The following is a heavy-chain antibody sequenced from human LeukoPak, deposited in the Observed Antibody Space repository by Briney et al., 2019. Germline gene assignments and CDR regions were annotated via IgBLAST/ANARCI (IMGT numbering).Heavy chain of an antibody. V-gene: IGHV1-18*01. CDR2: ISAYNGST. D-gene: IGHD3-9*01. CDR1: GYTFTSYG. J-gene: IGHJ5*02. CDR3: ARSNYYDILTGLSRFDP. Sequence: GASVKVSCKASGYTFTSYGISWVRQAPGQGLEWMGWISAYNGSTNYAQKLQGRVTMTTDTSTSTAYMELRSLRSDDTAVYYCARSNYYDILTGLSRFDPWGQGTLVTVSS.